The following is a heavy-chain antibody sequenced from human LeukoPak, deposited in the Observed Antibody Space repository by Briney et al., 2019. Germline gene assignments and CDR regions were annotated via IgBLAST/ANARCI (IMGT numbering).Heavy chain of an antibody. CDR2: ISSTSSAI. J-gene: IGHJ4*02. V-gene: IGHV3-48*04. CDR1: GFTFSSYS. D-gene: IGHD3-16*01. Sequence: QPGGSLRLSCAASGFTFSSYSMNWVRQAPGKGLEWLSYISSTSSAIYYADSLKGRFTISRDNAKNSLYLQMGSLRAEDTAVYYCARVIGSYGDSAYWGQVTLVTVSS. CDR3: ARVIGSYGDSAY.